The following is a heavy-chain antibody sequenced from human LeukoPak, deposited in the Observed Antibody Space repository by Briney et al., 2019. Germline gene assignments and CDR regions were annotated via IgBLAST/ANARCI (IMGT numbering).Heavy chain of an antibody. D-gene: IGHD1-14*01. CDR3: ARGVEPLAANTLAY. CDR2: LYSDGNT. Sequence: GGSLRLSCAASGFTVITNDMTWVRQAPGKGLEWVSVLYSDGNTKYADSVQGRFTISRNNYKNTLYLEMNSLSPDDTAVYYCARGVEPLAANTLAYWGQGPLVTVSS. J-gene: IGHJ4*02. CDR1: GFTVITND. V-gene: IGHV3-53*01.